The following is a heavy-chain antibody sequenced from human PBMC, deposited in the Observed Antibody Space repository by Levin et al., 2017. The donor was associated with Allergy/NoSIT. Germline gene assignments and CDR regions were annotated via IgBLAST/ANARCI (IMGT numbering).Heavy chain of an antibody. V-gene: IGHV3-11*01. CDR2: ISGSGTTI. Sequence: GESLKISRAASKFTFSDYFMGWIRQAPGKGLEWVSYISGSGTTIYYADSVKGRFTISRDNAKNSLYLQMNSLRAEDTALYYCAKDDNMDGSYYAWGQGTLVTVSS. CDR1: KFTFSDYF. CDR3: AKDDNMDGSYYA. D-gene: IGHD1-26*01. J-gene: IGHJ4*02.